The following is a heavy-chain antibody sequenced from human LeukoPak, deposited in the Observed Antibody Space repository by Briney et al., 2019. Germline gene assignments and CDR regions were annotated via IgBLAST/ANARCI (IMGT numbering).Heavy chain of an antibody. CDR2: VSADGSTT. J-gene: IGHJ5*02. V-gene: IGHV3-74*01. CDR1: GFTFSTYW. Sequence: QSGGSLSLSCVVSGFTFSTYWMHWVRQAPGKGLVWVSRVSADGSTTIYADSVKGRFTISRDNGINTVYLQMNSLRAEDTAVYYCARGFDGYPFGWCFDPWGQGTLVSVSP. D-gene: IGHD2-8*02. CDR3: ARGFDGYPFGWCFDP.